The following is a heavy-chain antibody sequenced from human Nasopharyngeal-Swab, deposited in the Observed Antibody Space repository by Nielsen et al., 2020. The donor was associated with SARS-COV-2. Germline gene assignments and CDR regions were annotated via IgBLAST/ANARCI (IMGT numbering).Heavy chain of an antibody. J-gene: IGHJ4*02. D-gene: IGHD4-11*01. CDR3: ATHNDYRFEN. V-gene: IGHV3-7*05. CDR2: IKQDGSLK. CDR1: GFTFSNYW. Sequence: GGSLRLSCAASGFTFSNYWMTWVRQAPGKGLEWVVNIKQDGSLKNYVDSVKGRFTISRDDAMNSLYLQMNSLRAEDTAVYYCATHNDYRFENWGQGTLVSVSS.